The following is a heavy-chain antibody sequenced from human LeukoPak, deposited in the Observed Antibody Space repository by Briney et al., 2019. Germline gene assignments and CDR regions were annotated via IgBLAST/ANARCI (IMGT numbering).Heavy chain of an antibody. J-gene: IGHJ6*03. CDR2: ISTDARTI. V-gene: IGHV3-74*01. Sequence: PGGSLRLSCAASGFAFSTNWMHWVRQAPGKGLVWVSHISTDARTITYADSVKGRFTISRDNSKDTLYLQMNSLRAEDTAVYYCAKNRGAAYYMDVWGKGTTVTVSS. D-gene: IGHD3-10*01. CDR1: GFAFSTNW. CDR3: AKNRGAAYYMDV.